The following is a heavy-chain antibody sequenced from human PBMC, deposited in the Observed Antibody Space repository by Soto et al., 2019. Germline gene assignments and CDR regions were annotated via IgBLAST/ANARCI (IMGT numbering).Heavy chain of an antibody. CDR2: IIPIFGTA. Sequence: SVKVSCTASGGTFSSYAISWVRQAPGQGLEWMGGIIPIFGTANYAQKFQGRVTITADESTSTAYMELSSLRSEDTAVYYCARAGFVEVGSPDPWGQGTLVTVSS. CDR1: GGTFSSYA. CDR3: ARAGFVEVGSPDP. J-gene: IGHJ5*02. D-gene: IGHD1-26*01. V-gene: IGHV1-69*13.